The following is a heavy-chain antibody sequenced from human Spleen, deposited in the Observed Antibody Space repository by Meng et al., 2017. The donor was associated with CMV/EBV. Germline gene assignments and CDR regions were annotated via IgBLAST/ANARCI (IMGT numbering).Heavy chain of an antibody. J-gene: IGHJ4*02. CDR3: ATYYYDSSGYFLFDY. CDR2: INPNSGGT. Sequence: QVQLVQSGAEVKKPGASVKVSCKASGYTFTSYAMHWVRQAPGQGLEWMGWINPNSGGTNYAQKFQGRVTMTRDTSISTAYMELSRLRSDDTAVYYCATYYYDSSGYFLFDYWGQGTLVTVSS. CDR1: GYTFTSYA. V-gene: IGHV1-2*02. D-gene: IGHD3-22*01.